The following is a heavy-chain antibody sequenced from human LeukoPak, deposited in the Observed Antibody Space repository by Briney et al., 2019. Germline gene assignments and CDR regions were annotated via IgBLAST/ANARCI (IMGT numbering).Heavy chain of an antibody. Sequence: KPSETLSLTCAVYGGSFSGYSLSWIRQPPGKGLEWIGEINHSGSTNYNPSLKSRVTISVDTSKNQFSLKLSSVTAAGTAVYYCARDKPAAGTRFYFDYWGQGTLVTVSS. CDR3: ARDKPAAGTRFYFDY. J-gene: IGHJ4*02. D-gene: IGHD6-13*01. V-gene: IGHV4-34*01. CDR1: GGSFSGYS. CDR2: INHSGST.